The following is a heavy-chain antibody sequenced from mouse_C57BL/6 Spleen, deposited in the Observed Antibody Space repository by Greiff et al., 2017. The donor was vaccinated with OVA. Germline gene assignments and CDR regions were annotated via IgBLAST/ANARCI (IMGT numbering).Heavy chain of an antibody. CDR1: GYTFTSYW. Sequence: QVQLKQPGAELVKPGASVKLSCKASGYTFTSYWMQWVKQRPGQGLEWIGEIDPSDSYTNYNQKFKGKATLTVDTSSSTAYMQLSSLTSEDSAVYYCARKNYAFAYWGQGTLVTVSA. CDR3: ARKNYAFAY. D-gene: IGHD1-1*02. J-gene: IGHJ3*01. V-gene: IGHV1-50*01. CDR2: IDPSDSYT.